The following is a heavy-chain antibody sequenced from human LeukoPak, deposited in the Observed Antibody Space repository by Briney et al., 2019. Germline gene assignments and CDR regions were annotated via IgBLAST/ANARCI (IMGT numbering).Heavy chain of an antibody. D-gene: IGHD2-15*01. V-gene: IGHV1-69*01. CDR3: ARFDIVVVVAATPGYYGMDV. CDR1: GGTFSSYA. Sequence: GSSVKVSCKASGGTFSSYAISWVRQAPGQGLEWMGGIIPIFGTANYAQKFQGRVTITADESTSTAYMELSRLRSDDTAVYYCARFDIVVVVAATPGYYGMDVWGQGTTVTVSS. CDR2: IIPIFGTA. J-gene: IGHJ6*02.